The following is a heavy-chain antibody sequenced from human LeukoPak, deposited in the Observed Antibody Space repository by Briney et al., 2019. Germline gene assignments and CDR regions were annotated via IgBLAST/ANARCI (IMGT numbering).Heavy chain of an antibody. V-gene: IGHV4-39*01. J-gene: IGHJ4*02. CDR3: AYTNFGIAVAGGY. CDR2: IYYSGST. D-gene: IGHD6-19*01. Sequence: SETLSLTYSVSGGSISSSTYYWGWIRQPPGKGLEWIGSIYYSGSTYYNPSLKSRVTISVDTSKNQVSLKVSSVTAADTAVYYCAYTNFGIAVAGGYWGQGTLVTVSS. CDR1: GGSISSSTYY.